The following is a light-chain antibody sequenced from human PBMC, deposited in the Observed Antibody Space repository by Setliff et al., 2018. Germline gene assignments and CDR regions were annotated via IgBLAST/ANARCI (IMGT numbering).Light chain of an antibody. CDR1: SSDVGGYNY. CDR2: EVS. CDR3: SSYAGSNNYV. Sequence: SALTQPPSASGSPGQSVTISCTGTSSDVGGYNYVSWYQQHPGKAPKLMIYEVSKWPSGVPDRFSGSKSGNTASLTVSGLQAEDEADYYCSSYAGSNNYVLGTGTKVTVL. J-gene: IGLJ1*01. V-gene: IGLV2-8*01.